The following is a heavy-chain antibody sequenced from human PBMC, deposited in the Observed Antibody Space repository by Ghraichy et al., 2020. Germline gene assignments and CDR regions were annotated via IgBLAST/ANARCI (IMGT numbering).Heavy chain of an antibody. J-gene: IGHJ4*02. D-gene: IGHD5-12*01. Sequence: GGSLRLSCAASGFTFSSYAMSWVRQAPGKGLEWVSAISGSGGSTYYADSVKGRFTISRDNSKNTLYLQMNSLRAEDTAVYYCAFSGYDGFFGNWGQGTLVTVSS. CDR2: ISGSGGST. CDR3: AFSGYDGFFGN. V-gene: IGHV3-23*01. CDR1: GFTFSSYA.